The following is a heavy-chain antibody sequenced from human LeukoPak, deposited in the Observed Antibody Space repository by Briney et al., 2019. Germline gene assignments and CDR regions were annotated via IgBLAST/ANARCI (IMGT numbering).Heavy chain of an antibody. J-gene: IGHJ5*02. Sequence: PSETLSLTCTVSGGSTSSYYWSWIRQPPGRGLEWIGYIYYSGSTNYNPSLKSRVTISVDTSKNQFSLKLSSVTAADTAVYYCARGDSSGSNWSDPWGQGTLVTVSS. CDR3: ARGDSSGSNWSDP. CDR2: IYYSGST. V-gene: IGHV4-59*01. D-gene: IGHD3-22*01. CDR1: GGSTSSYY.